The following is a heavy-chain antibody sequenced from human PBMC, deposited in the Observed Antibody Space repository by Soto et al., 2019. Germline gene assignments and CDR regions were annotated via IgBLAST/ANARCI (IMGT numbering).Heavy chain of an antibody. V-gene: IGHV1-18*04. CDR1: GYTFTSYG. D-gene: IGHD6-25*01. CDR3: TREAGWQRMVPYD. J-gene: IGHJ4*02. Sequence: QVQLVQSGNEVKKPGASVNVSCKAFGYTFTSYGFSWVRQVPGQGLEWLGWISAFNGDTHYAQTKKGRLTVTTDTSTTTVHMELRSLTPADTAVYYCTREAGWQRMVPYDWGQGTLVTVS. CDR2: ISAFNGDT.